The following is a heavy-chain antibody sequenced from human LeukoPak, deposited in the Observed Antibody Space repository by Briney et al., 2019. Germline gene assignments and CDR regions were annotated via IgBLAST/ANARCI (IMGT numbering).Heavy chain of an antibody. D-gene: IGHD3-22*01. V-gene: IGHV4-39*07. CDR2: IYYSGST. Sequence: PSETLSLTCTVSGGSISSSSYYWGWIRQPPGKGLEWIGSIYYSGSTYYNPSLKSRVTISVDASKNQFSLKLSSVTAADTAVYYCARVGITMIGGFDYWGQGTLVTVSS. CDR1: GGSISSSSYY. J-gene: IGHJ4*02. CDR3: ARVGITMIGGFDY.